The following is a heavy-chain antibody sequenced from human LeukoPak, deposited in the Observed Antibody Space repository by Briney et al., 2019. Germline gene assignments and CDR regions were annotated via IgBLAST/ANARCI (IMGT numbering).Heavy chain of an antibody. CDR1: RFIFSGSW. Sequence: GGSLRLSCAASRFIFSGSWMHWVRQAPGKGLVWVSRINSDGSSSLYADSVKGRFTISRDNAKNTLYLQMSSLRAEDTAVYYCVKAASAAAVHRGFDPWGQGTLVTVSS. V-gene: IGHV3-74*01. CDR2: INSDGSSS. CDR3: VKAASAAAVHRGFDP. D-gene: IGHD6-13*01. J-gene: IGHJ5*02.